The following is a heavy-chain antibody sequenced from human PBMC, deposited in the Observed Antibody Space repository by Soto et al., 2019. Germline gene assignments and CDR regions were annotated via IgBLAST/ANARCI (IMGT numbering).Heavy chain of an antibody. CDR1: GGTFSSYA. D-gene: IGHD4-17*01. J-gene: IGHJ4*02. CDR2: IIPIFGTA. V-gene: IGHV1-69*06. CDR3: ARDDYGDNISFDY. Sequence: SVKVSCKASGGTFSSYAISWVRQAPGQGLEWMGGIIPIFGTANYAQKFQGRVTITADKSTSTAYMELSSLRSEDTAVYYCARDDYGDNISFDYWGQGTLVTVSS.